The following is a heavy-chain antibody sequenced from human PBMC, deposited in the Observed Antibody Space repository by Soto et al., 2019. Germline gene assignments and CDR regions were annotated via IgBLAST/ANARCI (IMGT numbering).Heavy chain of an antibody. Sequence: QVKLVESGGGVVQPGRSLRLSCAASGFNVSAYTMHWVRQAPGKGLEWVAVISADGNHKYYTDSVKGRFTISRDTSTNTLYLQMNSLRAEDTAVYYYARWEQPLFDYWGHGTLVTVSS. CDR3: ARWEQPLFDY. D-gene: IGHD1-26*01. CDR2: ISADGNHK. J-gene: IGHJ4*01. V-gene: IGHV3-30-3*01. CDR1: GFNVSAYT.